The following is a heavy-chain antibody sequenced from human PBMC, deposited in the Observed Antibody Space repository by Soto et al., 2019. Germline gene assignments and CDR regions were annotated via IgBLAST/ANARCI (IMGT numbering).Heavy chain of an antibody. CDR1: RFTFSSYA. V-gene: IGHV3-23*01. J-gene: IGHJ2*01. D-gene: IGHD2-15*01. CDR2: INRSGGTT. CDR3: AKGGGPPGIRDWYFDL. Sequence: EVQLLESGGGLVQPGGSLRLSCAASRFTFSSYAMSWVRQAPGKGLEWVSGINRSGGTTYYADSVKGRFTISRDNSKNTLYLQMNSQRAEDTAADYCAKGGGPPGIRDWYFDLWDRGTLVTVSS.